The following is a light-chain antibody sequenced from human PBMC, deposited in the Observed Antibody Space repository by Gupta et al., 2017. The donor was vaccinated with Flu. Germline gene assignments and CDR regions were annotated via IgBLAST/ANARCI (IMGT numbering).Light chain of an antibody. V-gene: IGLV1-51*01. CDR3: GTWDSSLSAWV. CDR2: DNN. CDR1: SSNIGNNY. J-gene: IGLJ3*02. Sequence: QSVLTKPSSVSAAPGQKVTISCSGSSSNIGNNYVYWYQQLPGTAPKLLIYDNNKRPSGIPDRFSGSKSGTSATLGITGLQTGDEADYYCGTWDSSLSAWVFGGGTKLTVL.